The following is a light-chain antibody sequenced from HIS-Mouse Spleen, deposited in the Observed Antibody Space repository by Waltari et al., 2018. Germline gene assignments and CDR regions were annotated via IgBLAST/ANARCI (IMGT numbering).Light chain of an antibody. CDR1: SSDVGGYTY. CDR2: DVS. Sequence: QSALTQPASVSGSPGQSITISCTGTSSDVGGYTYVSWYQQPPGKAPKLMIYDVSNRPSGVSNRFSGSKSGNTASLTISGLQAEDEADYYCSSYTSSSTLVFGGGTKLTVL. V-gene: IGLV2-14*03. CDR3: SSYTSSSTLV. J-gene: IGLJ2*01.